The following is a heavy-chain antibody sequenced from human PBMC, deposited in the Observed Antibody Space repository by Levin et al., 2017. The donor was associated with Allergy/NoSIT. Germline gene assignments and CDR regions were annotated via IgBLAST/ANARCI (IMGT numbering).Heavy chain of an antibody. J-gene: IGHJ4*02. CDR2: ISSSSSYI. Sequence: ETLSLTCAASGFTFSSYSMNWVRQAPGKGLEWVSSISSSSSYIYYGDSVKGRFTISRDNAANSLYLQMNSLRAEDTAVYYCARDRDSSGWYDYWGQGTLVTVSS. V-gene: IGHV3-21*01. D-gene: IGHD6-19*01. CDR1: GFTFSSYS. CDR3: ARDRDSSGWYDY.